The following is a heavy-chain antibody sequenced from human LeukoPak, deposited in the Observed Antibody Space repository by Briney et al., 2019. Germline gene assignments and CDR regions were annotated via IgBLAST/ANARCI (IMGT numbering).Heavy chain of an antibody. CDR2: ISAYNGNT. J-gene: IGHJ4*02. CDR1: GYTFTSYG. V-gene: IGHV1-18*01. CDR3: ARAQSIAAADHFDY. Sequence: GASVKVSCKASGYTFTSYGISWVRQAPGQGLEWMGWISAYNGNTNYAQKLQGRVTMTTDTSTSTAYMELRSLRSEDTTVYYCARAQSIAAADHFDYWGQGTLVTVSS. D-gene: IGHD6-13*01.